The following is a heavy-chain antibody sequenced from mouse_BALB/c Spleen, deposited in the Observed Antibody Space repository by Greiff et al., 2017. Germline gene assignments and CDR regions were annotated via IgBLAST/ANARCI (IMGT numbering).Heavy chain of an antibody. CDR2: IWGDGST. V-gene: IGHV2-6-7*01. CDR3: ARAGDYEDYAMDY. Sequence: VMLVESGPGLVAPSQSLSITCTVSGFSLTGYGVNWVRQPPGKGLEWLGMIWGDGSTDYNSALKSRLSISKDNSKSQVFLKMNSLQTDDTARYYCARAGDYEDYAMDYWGQGTSVTVSS. CDR1: GFSLTGYG. D-gene: IGHD2-4*01. J-gene: IGHJ4*01.